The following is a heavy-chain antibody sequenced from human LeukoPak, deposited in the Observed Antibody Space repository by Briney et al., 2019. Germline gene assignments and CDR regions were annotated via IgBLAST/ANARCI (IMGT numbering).Heavy chain of an antibody. V-gene: IGHV3-7*01. Sequence: GGSLRLSCAASGFSLSTYWVTWVRQAPDTGLEWVANINPGGTETYYVEPVKGRFTISRDNAKNLVYLQMNSLRAEDSAVYHCGRFGYVAGVDLWGQGTLVTVSS. CDR2: INPGGTET. J-gene: IGHJ4*02. CDR1: GFSLSTYW. D-gene: IGHD6-19*01. CDR3: GRFGYVAGVDL.